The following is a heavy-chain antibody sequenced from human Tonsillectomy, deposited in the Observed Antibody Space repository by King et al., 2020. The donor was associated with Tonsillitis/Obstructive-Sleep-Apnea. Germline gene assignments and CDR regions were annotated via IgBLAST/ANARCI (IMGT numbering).Heavy chain of an antibody. J-gene: IGHJ3*02. CDR1: GDSVSSNSAD. CDR3: ARDTCTSTSCADAFNI. Sequence: VQLQQSGPGLVKPSQTISLTCAISGDSVSSNSADWNWIRQSPSRGLEGLGRTYYRSRWYNDDAGSVKTRITITPDKSKTQFALHLKSVAPEDTAVYYCARDTCTSTSCADAFNIWGQGTMVTVSS. V-gene: IGHV6-1*01. D-gene: IGHD2-2*01. CDR2: TYYRSRWYN.